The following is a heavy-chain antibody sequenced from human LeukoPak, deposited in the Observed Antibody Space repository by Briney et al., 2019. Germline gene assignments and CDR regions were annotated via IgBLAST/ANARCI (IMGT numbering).Heavy chain of an antibody. Sequence: GGSLRLSCVASGFSFSSYAMSWVRQAPGKGLEWVSAISGSGVTTHYAGSVKGRFSISRDNSKNTLYLQMNSLRAEDTALYYCAKKVVVGATSPYSDFQDWGQGTLVTVSS. CDR3: AKKVVVGATSPYSDFQD. J-gene: IGHJ1*01. V-gene: IGHV3-23*01. CDR1: GFSFSSYA. D-gene: IGHD1-26*01. CDR2: ISGSGVTT.